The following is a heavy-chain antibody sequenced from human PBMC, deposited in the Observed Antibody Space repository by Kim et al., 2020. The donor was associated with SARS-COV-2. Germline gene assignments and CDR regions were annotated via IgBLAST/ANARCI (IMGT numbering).Heavy chain of an antibody. J-gene: IGHJ6*02. V-gene: IGHV4-59*01. CDR3: ARERRGTANGMDV. D-gene: IGHD5-18*01. Sequence: YTPSLKSRVTISVDASKNQFSLKLTTMTAADTAVYYCARERRGTANGMDVWGQGTTVTVSS.